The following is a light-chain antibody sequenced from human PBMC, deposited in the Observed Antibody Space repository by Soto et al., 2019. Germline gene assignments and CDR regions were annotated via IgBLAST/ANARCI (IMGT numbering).Light chain of an antibody. CDR2: GAS. CDR1: QSVSSSY. J-gene: IGKJ2*01. CDR3: QQYGSSSYT. V-gene: IGKV3-20*01. Sequence: IVLTQSPGTLSLSPGERATLSCRASQSVSSSYLAWYQHKPGQAPRLLIYGASGRATGIPDRFSGSGSGTDFTLTISRLEPEDFAVYFCQQYGSSSYTFGQGTKVDIK.